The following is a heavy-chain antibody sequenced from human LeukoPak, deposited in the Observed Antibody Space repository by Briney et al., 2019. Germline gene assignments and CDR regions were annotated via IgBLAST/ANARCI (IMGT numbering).Heavy chain of an antibody. D-gene: IGHD6-13*01. J-gene: IGHJ1*01. CDR1: GGSFSGYY. V-gene: IGHV4-34*01. CDR2: INHSGST. CDR3: ARVAAAAGTVYFQH. Sequence: TSETLSLTCAVYGGSFSGYYWSWIRQPPGKGLEWIGEINHSGSTNYNPSLKSRVTISVDTSKNQFSLKLSSVTAADTAVYYCARVAAAAGTVYFQHWGQGTLVTVSS.